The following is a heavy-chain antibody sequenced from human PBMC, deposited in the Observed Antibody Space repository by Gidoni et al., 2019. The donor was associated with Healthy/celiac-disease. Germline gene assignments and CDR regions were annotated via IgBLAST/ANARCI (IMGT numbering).Heavy chain of an antibody. CDR3: AKEMEPVGSFDP. D-gene: IGHD1-26*01. V-gene: IGHV3-30*18. Sequence: QVQLVESGGGVVQPGRSLRLSCAASGFTFSSYGMHWVRQAPGKGLEWVAVISYDGSNKYYADSVKGRFTISRDNSKNTLYLQMNSLRAEDTAVYYCAKEMEPVGSFDPWGQGTLVTVSS. J-gene: IGHJ5*02. CDR2: ISYDGSNK. CDR1: GFTFSSYG.